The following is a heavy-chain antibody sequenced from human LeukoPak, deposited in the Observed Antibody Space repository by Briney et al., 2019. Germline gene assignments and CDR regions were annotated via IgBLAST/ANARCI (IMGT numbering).Heavy chain of an antibody. D-gene: IGHD6-19*01. CDR1: GGSISSYY. CDR2: IYYSGST. J-gene: IGHJ4*02. Sequence: SETLSLTCTVSGGSISSYYWNWIRQPPGKGLEWIGYIYYSGSTNYNPSLKSRVTISVDTSKNQFSLKLSSVTAADTAVYYCARITDLSVATDYWGQGTLVTVSS. CDR3: ARITDLSVATDY. V-gene: IGHV4-59*08.